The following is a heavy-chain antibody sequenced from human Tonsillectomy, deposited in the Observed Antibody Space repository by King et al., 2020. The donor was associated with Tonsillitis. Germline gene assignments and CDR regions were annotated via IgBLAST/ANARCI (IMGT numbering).Heavy chain of an antibody. V-gene: IGHV3-23*04. D-gene: IGHD1-1*01. CDR1: GFNFTNFA. CDR3: ARLPGTTGYRYFEY. J-gene: IGHJ4*02. CDR2: ISVRGNSGST. Sequence: VQLVESGGGLVHPGGSLRLSCAASGFNFTNFAMAWVRQAPGKGLQWVSAISVRGNSGSTYSSDSVKGRFTISRDNSKNMVYLQMNSLRADDTAVYYCARLPGTTGYRYFEYWGQGTLVTVSS.